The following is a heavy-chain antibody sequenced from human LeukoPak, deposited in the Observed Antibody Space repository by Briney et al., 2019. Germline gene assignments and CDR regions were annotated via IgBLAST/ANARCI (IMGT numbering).Heavy chain of an antibody. CDR3: ARLGASSDYDSSAPTDY. D-gene: IGHD3-22*01. V-gene: IGHV4-34*01. CDR2: INHSGST. Sequence: KASETLSLTCAVYGGSFSGYYWSWIRQPPGKGLEWIGEINHSGSTNYNPSLKSRVTISVDTSKNQFSLKLSSVTAADTAVYYCARLGASSDYDSSAPTDYWGQGTLVTVSS. J-gene: IGHJ4*02. CDR1: GGSFSGYY.